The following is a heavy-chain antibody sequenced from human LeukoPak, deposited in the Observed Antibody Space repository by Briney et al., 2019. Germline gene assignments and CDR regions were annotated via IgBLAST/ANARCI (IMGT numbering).Heavy chain of an antibody. J-gene: IGHJ4*02. CDR1: GGSFSGYY. Sequence: SETLSLTCAVYGGSFSGYYWSWIRQPPGKGLEWIGEINHSGSTNYNPSLKSRVTISVDTSKNQFSLKLSSVTAADTAVYYCARGYAYFDYWGQGTLVTVSS. CDR3: ARGYAYFDY. V-gene: IGHV4-34*01. CDR2: INHSGST.